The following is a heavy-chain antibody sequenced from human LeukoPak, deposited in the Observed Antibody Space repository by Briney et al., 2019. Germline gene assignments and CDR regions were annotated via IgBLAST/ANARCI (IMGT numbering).Heavy chain of an antibody. D-gene: IGHD3-10*01. J-gene: IGHJ4*02. CDR1: GFTFSSSA. Sequence: GGSLRLSCAASGFTFSSSAMSWVRQAPGKGLEWVAVISYDGSNKYYADSVKGRFTISRDNSKNTLYLQMNSLRAEDTAVYYCAKNEAGDGLTVDYWGQGTLVTVSS. V-gene: IGHV3-30*18. CDR2: ISYDGSNK. CDR3: AKNEAGDGLTVDY.